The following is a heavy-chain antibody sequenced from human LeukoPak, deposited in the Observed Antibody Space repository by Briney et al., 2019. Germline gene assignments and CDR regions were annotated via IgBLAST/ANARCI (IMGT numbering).Heavy chain of an antibody. D-gene: IGHD6-13*01. CDR3: ASLTSSWYQDWYFDL. J-gene: IGHJ2*01. CDR1: GYSISSGYY. CDR2: IYHSGST. Sequence: SETLSLTCTVSGYSISSGYYWGWIRQPPGKGLEWIVSIYHSGSTYYNPSLKSRVTMSVDTSKNQFSLKLSSVTAADTAVYYCASLTSSWYQDWYFDLWGRGTLVTVSS. V-gene: IGHV4-38-2*02.